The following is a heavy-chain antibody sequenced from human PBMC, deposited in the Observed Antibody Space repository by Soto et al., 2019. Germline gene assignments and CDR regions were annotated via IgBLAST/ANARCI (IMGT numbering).Heavy chain of an antibody. CDR3: AKDAITMVRGVISYYGMDV. CDR1: GFTFDDYA. V-gene: IGHV3-9*01. CDR2: ISWNSGSI. D-gene: IGHD3-10*01. J-gene: IGHJ6*02. Sequence: EAQLVESGGGLVQPGRSLRLSCAASGFTFDDYAMHWVRQAPGKGLEWVSGISWNSGSIGYADSVKGRFTISRDNAKNSLYPQMNSLRAEDTALYYCAKDAITMVRGVISYYGMDVWGQGTTVTVSS.